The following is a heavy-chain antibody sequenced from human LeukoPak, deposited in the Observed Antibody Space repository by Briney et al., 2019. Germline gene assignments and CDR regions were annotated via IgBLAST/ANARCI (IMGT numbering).Heavy chain of an antibody. J-gene: IGHJ4*02. CDR3: AKDPVGQVRGVISGTFDY. D-gene: IGHD3-10*01. CDR2: ISGSGGST. CDR1: GFTFSSYA. Sequence: PGGSLRLSCAASGFTFSSYAMSWVRQAPGKGLEWVSAISGSGGSTYYADSVKGRFTISRDNSKNTLYLQMNSLRAEDTAVYYCAKDPVGQVRGVISGTFDYGGQGTLVTVSS. V-gene: IGHV3-23*01.